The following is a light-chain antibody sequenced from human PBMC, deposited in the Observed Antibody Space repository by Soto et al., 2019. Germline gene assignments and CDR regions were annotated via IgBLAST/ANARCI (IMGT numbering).Light chain of an antibody. CDR3: MQAAHFPLS. Sequence: ETVMTQTPLSLPVTLGQPASISCRSSQSPVYSDGNTYLSWFQQRPGQPPRLLIYKISNRVSGVPDRFSGSGAGTDFTLRISRVEAEDVGIYYCMQAAHFPLSFGHGTRLEIK. V-gene: IGKV2-24*01. J-gene: IGKJ2*03. CDR1: QSPVYSDGNTY. CDR2: KIS.